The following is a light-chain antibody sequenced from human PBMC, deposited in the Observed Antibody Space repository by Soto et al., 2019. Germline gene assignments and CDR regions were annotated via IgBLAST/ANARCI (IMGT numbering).Light chain of an antibody. CDR2: WAS. Sequence: DIVMTQSPDSLAVSLGERATINCKSSQSVFSTSTNKNYLTWYQQKSGQPPKLLIYWASTRESGVPDRFSGSGSGTDFTLTITSLQAEDVATYYCQQYFSTPFAFGPGTKVNIK. J-gene: IGKJ3*01. V-gene: IGKV4-1*01. CDR3: QQYFSTPFA. CDR1: QSVFSTSTNKNY.